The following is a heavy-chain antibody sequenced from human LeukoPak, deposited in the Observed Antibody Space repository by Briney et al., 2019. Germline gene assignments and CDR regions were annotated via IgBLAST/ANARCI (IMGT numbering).Heavy chain of an antibody. J-gene: IGHJ4*02. CDR2: IYYSGST. CDR3: ARAGSYYDY. V-gene: IGHV4-59*08. CDR1: GGSISSHY. Sequence: SETLSLTCTVSGGSISSHYWSWIRQPPGKGLEWIGYIYYSGSTNYNPSLKSRVTISVDTSKNQFSLKLSSVTAADTAVYYCARAGSYYDYWGQGTLVTVSS. D-gene: IGHD3-10*01.